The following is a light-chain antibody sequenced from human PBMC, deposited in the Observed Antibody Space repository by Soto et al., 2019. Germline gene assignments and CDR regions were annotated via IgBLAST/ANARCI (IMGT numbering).Light chain of an antibody. CDR2: DVS. CDR1: SSDVGGYNY. J-gene: IGLJ2*01. V-gene: IGLV2-14*01. Sequence: QSALTQPASVSGSPGQSITISCTGTSSDVGGYNYVSWYQQHPGKAPQLLISDVSNRPSGVSNRFSGSKSGNTASLTISGLQAEDEADYYCSSYTSSTIPVFGGGTKLTVL. CDR3: SSYTSSTIPV.